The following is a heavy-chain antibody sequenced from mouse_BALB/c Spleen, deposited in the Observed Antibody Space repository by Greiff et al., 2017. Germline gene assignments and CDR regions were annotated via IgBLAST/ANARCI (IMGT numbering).Heavy chain of an antibody. D-gene: IGHD2-1*01. J-gene: IGHJ2*01. CDR1: GFTFSSYT. CDR2: ISSGGSYT. V-gene: IGHV5-9-1*01. CDR3: ARRGNLDY. Sequence: EVMLVESGGGLVKPGGSLKLSCAASGFTFSSYTMSWVRQTPEKRLEWVATISSGGSYTYYPDSVKGRFTISRDNPKNTLFLQMTSLRSEDTAMYYCARRGNLDYGGQGTTLTVSS.